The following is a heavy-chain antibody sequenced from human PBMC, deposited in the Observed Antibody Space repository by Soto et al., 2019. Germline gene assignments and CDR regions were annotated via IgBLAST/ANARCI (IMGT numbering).Heavy chain of an antibody. CDR3: ASGGHVMDV. CDR2: INHSAST. J-gene: IGHJ6*02. CDR1: GGSFSGYY. V-gene: IGHV4-34*01. Sequence: PSETLSLTYAFYGGSFSGYYWSWIRQPLGKGLEWIGEINHSASTNYTPSLKSRVTISVDTSKNQFSLKLRSRTAADMPVCYCASGGHVMDVWGDGT.